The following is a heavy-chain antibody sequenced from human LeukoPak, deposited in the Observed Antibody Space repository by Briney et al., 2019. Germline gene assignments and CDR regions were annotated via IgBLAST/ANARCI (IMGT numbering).Heavy chain of an antibody. D-gene: IGHD6-19*01. J-gene: IGHJ3*02. CDR2: IKSKTDGGTT. V-gene: IGHV3-15*01. CDR3: TTELIGWLVEGAFDI. Sequence: PGGSLRLSCAASGFTFSNAWMSWVRQAPGKGLEWVGRIKSKTDGGTTDYAAPVKGRFTISRDDSKNTLYLQMNSLKTEDTAVYYCTTELIGWLVEGAFDIWGQGTMVTVSS. CDR1: GFTFSNAW.